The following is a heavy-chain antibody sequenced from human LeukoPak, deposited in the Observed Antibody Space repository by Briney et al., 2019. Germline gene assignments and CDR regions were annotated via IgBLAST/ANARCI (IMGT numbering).Heavy chain of an antibody. J-gene: IGHJ3*02. Sequence: PSETLSLTCTVSGGSISSYYWSWIRQPPGKGLEWIGYIYYSGSTNYNPSLKSRVTISVDTSKNQFSLKLSSVTAADTAVYYCARAPRRTYYYDSSGVRTFDIWGQGTMVTVSS. D-gene: IGHD3-22*01. CDR3: ARAPRRTYYYDSSGVRTFDI. CDR2: IYYSGST. CDR1: GGSISSYY. V-gene: IGHV4-59*12.